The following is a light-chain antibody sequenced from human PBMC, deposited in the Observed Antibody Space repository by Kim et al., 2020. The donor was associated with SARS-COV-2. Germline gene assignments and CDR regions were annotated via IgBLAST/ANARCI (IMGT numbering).Light chain of an antibody. V-gene: IGLV1-40*01. CDR3: QCYDSSRNSYV. CDR2: GHA. CDR1: VCNVGGGYD. J-gene: IGLJ1*01. Sequence: RVTIFCSGSVCNVGGGYDEHLYQQVQGTAPNHLINGHANQPSGVPDRFAGSKSDTSASLAITGVQAEEEAEDYCQCYDSSRNSYVFGAGTKVTVL.